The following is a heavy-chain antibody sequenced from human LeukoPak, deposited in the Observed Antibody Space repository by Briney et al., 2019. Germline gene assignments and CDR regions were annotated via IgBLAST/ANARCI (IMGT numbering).Heavy chain of an antibody. Sequence: SETLSLTCAVYGGSSSGYYWSWIRQPPGNGLEWIGEINHSGSTNYNPSLKSRVTISVDTSKNQFALKLSSVTAADTAVYYCARGSAVAGGEFDYWGQGTLVTVSS. CDR3: ARGSAVAGGEFDY. V-gene: IGHV4-34*01. J-gene: IGHJ4*02. CDR1: GGSSSGYY. D-gene: IGHD6-19*01. CDR2: INHSGST.